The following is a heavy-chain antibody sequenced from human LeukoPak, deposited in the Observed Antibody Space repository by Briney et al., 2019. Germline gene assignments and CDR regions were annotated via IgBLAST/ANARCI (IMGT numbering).Heavy chain of an antibody. CDR1: GGSISSYY. CDR3: ASNPFYSNYGPCGY. D-gene: IGHD4-11*01. CDR2: IYYSGST. Sequence: PSETLSLTCTVSGGSISSYYWSWIRQPPGKGLEWIGYIYYSGSTNYNPSLKSRVTISVDTSKNQFSLKLSSVTAADTAVYYCASNPFYSNYGPCGYWGQGTLVTVSS. J-gene: IGHJ4*02. V-gene: IGHV4-59*01.